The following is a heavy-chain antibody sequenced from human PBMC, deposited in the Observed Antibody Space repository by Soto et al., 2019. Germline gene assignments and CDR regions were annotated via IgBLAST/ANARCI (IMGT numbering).Heavy chain of an antibody. J-gene: IGHJ6*02. CDR1: GYSFTSYW. Sequence: GESLKISCKGSGYSFTSYWIGWVRQMPGKGLEWMGIIYPGDSDTRYSPSFQGQVTISADKYISTAYLQWSSLKASDTAMYYCARVEMATIRHYYYGMDVWGQGTTVTVSS. CDR3: ARVEMATIRHYYYGMDV. D-gene: IGHD5-12*01. CDR2: IYPGDSDT. V-gene: IGHV5-51*01.